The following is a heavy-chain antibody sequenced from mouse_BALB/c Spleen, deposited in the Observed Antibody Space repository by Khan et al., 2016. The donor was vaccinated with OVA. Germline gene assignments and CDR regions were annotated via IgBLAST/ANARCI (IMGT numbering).Heavy chain of an antibody. CDR2: IDPFNGGT. CDR1: GYSFTSYY. Sequence: EVELVESGPELMKPGASVKISYKASGYSFTSYYIHWVKQSHGKSLEWIGYIDPFNGGTSYNPKFKGKATLTVDKSSSTAYMHLSSLTSDDSAVYYCARYGYVAWFAYWGQGTLVTVSA. D-gene: IGHD2-2*01. V-gene: IGHV1S135*01. CDR3: ARYGYVAWFAY. J-gene: IGHJ3*01.